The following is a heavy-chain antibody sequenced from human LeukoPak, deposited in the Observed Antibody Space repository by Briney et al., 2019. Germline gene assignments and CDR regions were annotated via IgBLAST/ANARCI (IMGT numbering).Heavy chain of an antibody. V-gene: IGHV3-33*01. CDR1: GFTFSSYG. CDR3: ARDGYTYGTGAFDI. CDR2: IWHDGVNK. J-gene: IGHJ3*02. Sequence: GRSLRLSCAASGFTFSSYGMDWVRQAPPKVLEWVAVIWHDGVNKYYADSVKGRFTISRDNSKNTLYLQMNSLRAEDTAVYYCARDGYTYGTGAFDIWGQGTMVTVSS. D-gene: IGHD5-18*01.